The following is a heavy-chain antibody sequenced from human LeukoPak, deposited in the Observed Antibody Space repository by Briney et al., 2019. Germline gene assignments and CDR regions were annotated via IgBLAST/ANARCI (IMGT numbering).Heavy chain of an antibody. CDR1: GGSISGHY. CDR2: IYYSGST. CDR3: ARRADSRTNPLDV. V-gene: IGHV4-59*08. Sequence: PSETLSLTCTVSGGSISGHYWSWIRQPPGKGLEFIGYIYYSGSTNYNPSLKSRVTMAVDTSKNQFSLNLRSVTAADTAVYYCARRADSRTNPLDVWGKGTTVTVYS. D-gene: IGHD2-8*01. J-gene: IGHJ6*04.